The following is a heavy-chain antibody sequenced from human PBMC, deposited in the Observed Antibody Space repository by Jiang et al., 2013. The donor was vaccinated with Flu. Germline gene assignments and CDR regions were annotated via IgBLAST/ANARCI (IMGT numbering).Heavy chain of an antibody. CDR2: IIPIFGTA. J-gene: IGHJ6*02. CDR3: ARGGRYFDWLFSEAYYYGMDV. Sequence: QLVESGAEVKKPGSSVKVSCKASGGTFSSYAISWVRQAPGQGLEWMGGIIPIFGTANYAQKFQGRVTITADESTSTAYMELSSLRSEDTAVYYCARGGRYFDWLFSEAYYYGMDVWGQGTTVTVSS. CDR1: GGTFSSYA. V-gene: IGHV1-69*01. D-gene: IGHD3-9*01.